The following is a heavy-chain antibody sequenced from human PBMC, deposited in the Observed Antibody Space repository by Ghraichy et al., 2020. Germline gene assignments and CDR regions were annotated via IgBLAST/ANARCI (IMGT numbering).Heavy chain of an antibody. V-gene: IGHV3-33*01. Sequence: GGSLRLSCAASGFTFSSYGMHWVRQAPGKGLEWVAVIWYDGSNKYYADSVKGRFTISRDNSKNTLYLQMNSLRAEDTAVYYCARVAAARPSVGMDVWGQGTTVTVSS. CDR1: GFTFSSYG. D-gene: IGHD6-6*01. CDR2: IWYDGSNK. J-gene: IGHJ6*02. CDR3: ARVAAARPSVGMDV.